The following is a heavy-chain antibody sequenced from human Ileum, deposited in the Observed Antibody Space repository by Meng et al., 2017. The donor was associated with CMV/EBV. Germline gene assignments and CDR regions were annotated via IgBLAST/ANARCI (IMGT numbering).Heavy chain of an antibody. D-gene: IGHD2-15*01. CDR1: GGSISSSSYY. J-gene: IGHJ4*02. V-gene: IGHV4-39*07. Sequence: GSLRLSCTVSGGSISSSSYYWGWIRQPPGKGLEWIGSIYYSGSTYYNPSLKSRVTISVDTSKNQFSLKLSSVTAADTAVYYCARGGRSLADFDYWGQGTLVTVSS. CDR3: ARGGRSLADFDY. CDR2: IYYSGST.